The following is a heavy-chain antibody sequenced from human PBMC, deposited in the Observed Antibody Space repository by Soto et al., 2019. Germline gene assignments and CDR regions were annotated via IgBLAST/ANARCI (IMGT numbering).Heavy chain of an antibody. J-gene: IGHJ4*02. V-gene: IGHV1-3*01. D-gene: IGHD4-17*01. CDR3: ARTTVTIPDLAAYVY. CDR1: GYTFTSYA. Sequence: ASVKVSCKASGYTFTSYAMHWVRQAPGQRLEWMGWINAGNGNTKYSQKFQGRVTITRDTSASTAYMELSSLRSEDTAVYYCARTTVTIPDLAAYVYWGQGTLVTVSS. CDR2: INAGNGNT.